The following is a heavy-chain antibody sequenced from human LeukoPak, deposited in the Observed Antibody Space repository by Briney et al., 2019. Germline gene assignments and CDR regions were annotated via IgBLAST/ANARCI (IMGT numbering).Heavy chain of an antibody. Sequence: SETLSLTCTVSGGSISSGDYYWSWIRQPPGKGLEWIGYIYYSGSTYYNPSLKSRVTISVDRSKNQFSRKLSSVTAADTVVYYCARAVIVGATKAFDIWGQGTMVTVSS. D-gene: IGHD1-26*01. CDR3: ARAVIVGATKAFDI. CDR1: GGSISSGDYY. CDR2: IYYSGST. J-gene: IGHJ3*02. V-gene: IGHV4-30-4*01.